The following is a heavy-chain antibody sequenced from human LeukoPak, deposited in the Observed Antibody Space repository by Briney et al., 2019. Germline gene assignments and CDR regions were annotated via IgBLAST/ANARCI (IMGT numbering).Heavy chain of an antibody. Sequence: PGGSLRLSCAASGFSFSDSYMSWIRQAPGKGLEWVSYITSSGSSIYYADSVKGRFTISRDNAKNSLYLQMNSLRAEDTAVYYCAKGGVTTPKHMDVWGQGTTVTVSS. J-gene: IGHJ6*02. CDR2: ITSSGSSI. CDR1: GFSFSDSY. CDR3: AKGGVTTPKHMDV. V-gene: IGHV3-11*04. D-gene: IGHD4-17*01.